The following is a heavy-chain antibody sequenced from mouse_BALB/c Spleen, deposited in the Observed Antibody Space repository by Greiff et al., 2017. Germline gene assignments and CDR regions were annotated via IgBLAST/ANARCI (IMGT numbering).Heavy chain of an antibody. V-gene: IGHV5-6-3*01. Sequence: EVQRVESGGGLVQPGGSLKLSCAASGFTFSSYGMSWVRQTPDKRLELVATINSNGGSTYYPDSVKGRFTISRDNAKNTLYLQMSSLKSEDTAMYYCARGEAYGNYWYFDVWGAGTTVTVSS. CDR3: ARGEAYGNYWYFDV. CDR1: GFTFSSYG. CDR2: INSNGGST. D-gene: IGHD2-1*01. J-gene: IGHJ1*01.